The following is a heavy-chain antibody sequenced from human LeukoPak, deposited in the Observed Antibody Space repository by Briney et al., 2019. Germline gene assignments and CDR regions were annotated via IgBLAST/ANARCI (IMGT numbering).Heavy chain of an antibody. CDR3: ARDFRSGEYGGDIFDV. J-gene: IGHJ3*01. Sequence: GGSLRLSCAASGFVFGDHGMHWVRLVTGKGLEWVAYIRHDGSDTYYAESVKGRVTFSRDNSRNTLLLQMNTLRPEDSGVYYCARDFRSGEYGGDIFDVWGQGTMVTVAS. CDR1: GFVFGDHG. CDR2: IRHDGSDT. D-gene: IGHD3-16*01. V-gene: IGHV3-30*02.